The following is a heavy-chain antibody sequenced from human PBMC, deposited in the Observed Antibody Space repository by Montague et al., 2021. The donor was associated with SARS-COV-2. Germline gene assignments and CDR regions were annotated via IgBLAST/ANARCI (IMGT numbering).Heavy chain of an antibody. D-gene: IGHD3-9*01. Sequence: SLRLSCAASGFTFDNYAMHWVRQAPGAGLEWVAGVDCSGGFFAYADSVRGRFTISRDNAKNSLYLQMNSLKVEDTALYYCAKAPWGIDWYYFDYWGQGTLVTVSS. CDR2: VDCSGGFF. J-gene: IGHJ4*02. CDR1: GFTFDNYA. V-gene: IGHV3-9*01. CDR3: AKAPWGIDWYYFDY.